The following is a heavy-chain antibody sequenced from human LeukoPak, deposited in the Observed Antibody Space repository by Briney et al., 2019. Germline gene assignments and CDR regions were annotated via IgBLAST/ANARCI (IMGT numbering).Heavy chain of an antibody. CDR3: ARAMVRGVITPLFDY. Sequence: SVRVSCKASGYTFTGYYMHWVRQAPGQGLEWMGWINPNSGGTNYAQKFQGWVTMTRDTSISTAYMELSRLRSDDTAVYYCARAMVRGVITPLFDYWGQGTLVTVSS. CDR2: INPNSGGT. D-gene: IGHD3-10*01. V-gene: IGHV1-2*04. J-gene: IGHJ4*02. CDR1: GYTFTGYY.